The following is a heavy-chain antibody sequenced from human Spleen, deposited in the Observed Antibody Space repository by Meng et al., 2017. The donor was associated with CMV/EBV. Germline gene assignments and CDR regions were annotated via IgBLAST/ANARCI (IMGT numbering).Heavy chain of an antibody. J-gene: IGHJ5*01. V-gene: IGHV4-39*01. CDR2: IFYSGST. D-gene: IGHD3-3*01. Sequence: SETLSLTCTVSGGSINTNSYSWAWIRQSPGKGLEWIGYIFYSGSTYYNPSLKSRVSISVDTSKNQFSLRLSSVTAADTAVYYCARSPIDFWSGLCWFDSWGQGTLVTVSS. CDR3: ARSPIDFWSGLCWFDS. CDR1: GGSINTNSYS.